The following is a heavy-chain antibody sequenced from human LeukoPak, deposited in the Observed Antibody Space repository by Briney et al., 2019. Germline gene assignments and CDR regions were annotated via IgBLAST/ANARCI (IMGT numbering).Heavy chain of an antibody. CDR1: GFTFSSYG. CDR2: IWYGGSNK. V-gene: IGHV3-33*06. CDR3: AQDQGYLDY. Sequence: GGSLRLSCAASGFTFSSYGMHWVRQAPGKGLEWVAVIWYGGSNKYYADSVKGRFTISRDNSKNPLYLQMNSLRAEDTAVYYCAQDQGYLDYWGQGTLVTVSS. J-gene: IGHJ4*02.